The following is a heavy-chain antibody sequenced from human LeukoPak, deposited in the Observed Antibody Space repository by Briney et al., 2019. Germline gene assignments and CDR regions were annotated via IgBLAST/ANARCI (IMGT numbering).Heavy chain of an antibody. D-gene: IGHD4-17*01. Sequence: GGSLRLSCAASGFTFDDYAMHWVRQAPGKGLEWVSGISWNSGSIGYADSVKGRFTISRDNAKNSLYLQMNSLRAEDTALYYCAKSMSATTVTTVLGYWGQGTLVTVSS. V-gene: IGHV3-9*01. J-gene: IGHJ4*02. CDR3: AKSMSATTVTTVLGY. CDR2: ISWNSGSI. CDR1: GFTFDDYA.